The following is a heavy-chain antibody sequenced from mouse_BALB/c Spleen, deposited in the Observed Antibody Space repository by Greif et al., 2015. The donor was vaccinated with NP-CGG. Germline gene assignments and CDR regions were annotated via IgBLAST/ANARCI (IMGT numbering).Heavy chain of an antibody. V-gene: IGHV5-4*02. Sequence: EVMLVESGGGLVKPGGSLKLSCAASGFTFSDYYMYWVRQTPEKRLEWVATISDGGSYTYYPDSVKGRFTISRDNAKNNLCLQMSSLKSEDTAMYYCASMDYWGQGTSVTVSS. CDR2: ISDGGSYT. J-gene: IGHJ4*01. CDR3: ASMDY. CDR1: GFTFSDYY.